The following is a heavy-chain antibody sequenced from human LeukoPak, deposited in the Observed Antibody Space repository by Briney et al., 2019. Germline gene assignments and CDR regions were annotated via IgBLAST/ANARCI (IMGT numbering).Heavy chain of an antibody. J-gene: IGHJ4*02. CDR2: ISYDGSNK. V-gene: IGHV3-30*03. D-gene: IGHD1-1*01. CDR1: GFTFSSYG. Sequence: GGSLRLSCAASGFTFSSYGMHWVRQAPGKGLEWVAVISYDGSNKYYADSVKGRFTISRDNSKNTLYLQMNSLRAEDTAVYYCARDRLDRGYSWGQGTLVTVSS. CDR3: ARDRLDRGYS.